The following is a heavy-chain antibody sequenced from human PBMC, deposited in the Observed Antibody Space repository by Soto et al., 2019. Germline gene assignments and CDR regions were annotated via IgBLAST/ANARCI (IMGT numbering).Heavy chain of an antibody. Sequence: PSETLSLTCGVYGGSFSGYYWTWFRQPPGKGLEWIGEINRSGNTKYNLSLQSRVTMSVDTSKNQFSLNLHSVTAADTGVYYCARGPDGRFDPWGQGTLVTVSS. CDR2: INRSGNT. V-gene: IGHV4-34*01. CDR3: ARGPDGRFDP. CDR1: GGSFSGYY. J-gene: IGHJ5*02.